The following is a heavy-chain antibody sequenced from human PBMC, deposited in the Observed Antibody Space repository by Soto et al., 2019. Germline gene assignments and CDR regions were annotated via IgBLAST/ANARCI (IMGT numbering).Heavy chain of an antibody. Sequence: QVQLVQSGAEVKKPGSSVKVSCKASGGTFSSYAISWVRQAPGQGLAWMGGIIPIFGTANYAQKFQGRVTITADESTSTAYMELSSLRSEDTAVYYCARIGSSYGSGIYYFDYWGQGTLVTVSS. V-gene: IGHV1-69*01. J-gene: IGHJ4*02. CDR3: ARIGSSYGSGIYYFDY. D-gene: IGHD3-10*01. CDR1: GGTFSSYA. CDR2: IIPIFGTA.